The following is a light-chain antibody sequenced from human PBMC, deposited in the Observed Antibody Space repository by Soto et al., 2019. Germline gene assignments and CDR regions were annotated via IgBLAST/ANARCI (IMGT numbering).Light chain of an antibody. Sequence: QLVLTQPPSVSGAPGERVTIFCTGSSSDIGVGYRVRWYLQVPGTAPKLPIYDNTTRPSGVPGRFSGSKSGTSASLAISGLQADDEADYYCQSFDKYLSAVVFGGGTKLTV. V-gene: IGLV1-40*01. CDR1: SSDIGVGYR. CDR2: DNT. CDR3: QSFDKYLSAVV. J-gene: IGLJ2*01.